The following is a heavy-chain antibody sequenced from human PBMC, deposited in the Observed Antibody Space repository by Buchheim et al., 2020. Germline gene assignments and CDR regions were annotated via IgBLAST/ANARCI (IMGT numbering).Heavy chain of an antibody. CDR1: GFTFFSST. CDR2: IVVGSGNT. CDR3: AAGRYNWNDIYYSDY. J-gene: IGHJ4*02. Sequence: QTQLVQSGPEVKRPGTSVRVSCKASGFTFFSSTMQWVRQARGQRLEWIGWIVVGSGNTNYAQKFQERVTISRDMSTSTAYMELSSLRSEDTAVYYCAAGRYNWNDIYYSDYWGQGTL. V-gene: IGHV1-58*02. D-gene: IGHD1-20*01.